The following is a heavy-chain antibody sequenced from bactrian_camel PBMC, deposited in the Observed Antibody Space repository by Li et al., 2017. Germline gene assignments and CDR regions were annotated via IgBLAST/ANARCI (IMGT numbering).Heavy chain of an antibody. Sequence: QVQLVESGGGSVQAGGSLRLSCVASGYTVNSNSMGWFRQAPGNERQEVATIASDGSTTYADSVKGRFTISKDTAKNTLYLQMNTLKPEDTAMYYCGASSGGYWMHWGQGTQVTVS. CDR3: GASSGGYWMH. CDR2: IASDGST. CDR1: GYTVNSNS. V-gene: IGHV3S53*01. J-gene: IGHJ4*01. D-gene: IGHD2*01.